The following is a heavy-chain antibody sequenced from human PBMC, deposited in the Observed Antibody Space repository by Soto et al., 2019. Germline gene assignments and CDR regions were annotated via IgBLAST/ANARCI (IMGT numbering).Heavy chain of an antibody. CDR3: AGCSRITMIVVETMNCYYGMDV. J-gene: IGHJ6*02. V-gene: IGHV1-69*13. CDR1: GSTFSSYA. D-gene: IGHD3-22*01. CDR2: IIPIFGTA. Sequence: ASVKGSCKASGSTFSSYAISWVRQAPGQGLEWMGGIIPIFGTANYAQKFQGRVTITADESTSTAYMELSSLRSEDTAVYYCAGCSRITMIVVETMNCYYGMDVSGQGTTVTVYS.